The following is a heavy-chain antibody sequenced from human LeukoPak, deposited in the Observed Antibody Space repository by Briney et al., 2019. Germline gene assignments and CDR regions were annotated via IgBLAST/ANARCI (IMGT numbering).Heavy chain of an antibody. J-gene: IGHJ6*03. CDR1: GGSFSGHY. CDR3: ARGPDSSGYYYTYYYYLDV. V-gene: IGHV4-34*01. Sequence: SETLSLTCAVYGGSFSGHYWSWIRQPPGKGLEWIGEINHRGSTNYNSSLKSRVTISVDTSKNQISLKLSSVTAADTAVYYCARGPDSSGYYYTYYYYLDVWGKGTTVTVSS. CDR2: INHRGST. D-gene: IGHD3-22*01.